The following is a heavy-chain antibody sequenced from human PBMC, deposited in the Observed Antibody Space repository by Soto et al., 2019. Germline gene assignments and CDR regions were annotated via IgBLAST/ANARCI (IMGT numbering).Heavy chain of an antibody. D-gene: IGHD6-19*01. Sequence: QVQLVESGGGLVKPGGSLRLSCAASGFTFSDNYMSWIRQAPGKGLEWVSYISGGGSTTHYADSVKGRFTISRDNAKNSLYLQMNNLRVEDTAVYDCARGAKPYSSGRDVLDIWGQGTMVTVSS. CDR3: ARGAKPYSSGRDVLDI. CDR2: ISGGGSTT. V-gene: IGHV3-11*01. J-gene: IGHJ3*02. CDR1: GFTFSDNY.